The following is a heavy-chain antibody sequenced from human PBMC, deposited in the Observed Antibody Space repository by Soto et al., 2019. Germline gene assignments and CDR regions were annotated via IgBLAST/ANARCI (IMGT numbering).Heavy chain of an antibody. V-gene: IGHV3-30-3*01. CDR1: GFTFSSYA. Sequence: RRLSCAASGFTFSSYAMHWARQAPGKGLEWVAVISYDGSNKYCADSVKGRFTISRDNSKNTLYLQMNSLRAEDTAVYYCARDLRSGLRNYYYYYGMDVWGQGTTVTVSS. CDR3: ARDLRSGLRNYYYYYGMDV. CDR2: ISYDGSNK. D-gene: IGHD3-10*01. J-gene: IGHJ6*02.